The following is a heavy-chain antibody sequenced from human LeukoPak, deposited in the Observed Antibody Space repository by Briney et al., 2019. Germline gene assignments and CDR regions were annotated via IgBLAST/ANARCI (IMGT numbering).Heavy chain of an antibody. J-gene: IGHJ3*02. Sequence: ASVKVSCKASGYTFTSYYMHWVRQAPGQGLEGMGIIDPSGGSTTYAQKFQGSITMTGDTSISTAYMELSRLRSDDTAVYYCARGGFYGDYVGIAFDIWGQGTMVTVSS. V-gene: IGHV1-46*01. CDR1: GYTFTSYY. CDR2: IDPSGGST. D-gene: IGHD4-17*01. CDR3: ARGGFYGDYVGIAFDI.